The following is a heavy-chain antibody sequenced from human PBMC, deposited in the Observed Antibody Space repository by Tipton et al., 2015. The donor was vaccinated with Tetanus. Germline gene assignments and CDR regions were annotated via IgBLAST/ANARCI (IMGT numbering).Heavy chain of an antibody. CDR3: ARLTGARSFDV. CDR1: GGSINDKKYY. Sequence: TLSLTCTVSGGSINDKKYYWGWIRQPPGKRLEWVGYVYNDWDINYNPSLASRVALSIDTYENQISLRLNFVSVADTAVYYCARLTGARSFDVWGQGTAVTVSS. D-gene: IGHD1-20*01. V-gene: IGHV4-61*05. CDR2: VYNDWDI. J-gene: IGHJ3*01.